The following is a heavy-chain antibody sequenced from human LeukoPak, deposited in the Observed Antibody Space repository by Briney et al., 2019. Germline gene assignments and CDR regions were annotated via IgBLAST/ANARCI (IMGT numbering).Heavy chain of an antibody. Sequence: PGGSLRLSCAASGFTFSNAWMSWVRQAPGKGLEWVGRIKSKTDGGTTDYAAPVKGRFTISRDDSKNTLYLQMNSLKTEDTAVYYCTTEIGYYDSSGYYNHEDYYYYYMDVWGKGTTVTVSS. V-gene: IGHV3-15*01. J-gene: IGHJ6*03. D-gene: IGHD3-22*01. CDR1: GFTFSNAW. CDR3: TTEIGYYDSSGYYNHEDYYYYYMDV. CDR2: IKSKTDGGTT.